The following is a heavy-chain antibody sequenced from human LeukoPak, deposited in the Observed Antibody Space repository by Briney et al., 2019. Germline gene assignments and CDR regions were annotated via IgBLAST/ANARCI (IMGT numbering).Heavy chain of an antibody. CDR2: IYYSGST. V-gene: IGHV4-39*01. CDR1: GGSISSSSYY. D-gene: IGHD6-19*01. CDR3: ARQYWGSGWSRPLEY. Sequence: PSETLSLTCTVSGGSISSSSYYWGWIRQPPGKGLEWIGSIYYSGSTYYNPSLKSRVTISVDTSKNQFSLKLSPVTAADTAVYYCARQYWGSGWSRPLEYWGQGTLVTVSS. J-gene: IGHJ4*02.